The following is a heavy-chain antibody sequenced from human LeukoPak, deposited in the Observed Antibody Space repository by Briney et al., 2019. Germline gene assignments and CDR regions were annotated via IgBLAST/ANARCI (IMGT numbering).Heavy chain of an antibody. CDR3: ARRPYSSTWYYFDY. V-gene: IGHV5-51*01. D-gene: IGHD6-13*01. J-gene: IGHJ4*02. CDR1: GYNFASYW. Sequence: GESLKISCKGSGYNFASYWIAWVRQMPGKGLEWMGIIYPGDSDTGYSPSFQGQVTISADKSISTAYLQWSSLKASDAAMYYCARRPYSSTWYYFDYWGQGTLVTVSS. CDR2: IYPGDSDT.